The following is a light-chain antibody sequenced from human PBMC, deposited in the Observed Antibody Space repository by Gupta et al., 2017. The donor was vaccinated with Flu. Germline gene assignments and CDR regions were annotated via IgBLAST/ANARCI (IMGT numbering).Light chain of an antibody. CDR2: DAS. Sequence: EVVLTQSPATLSLSPGERATLSCRASQSVKGALAWYQQKPGQAPRLLVYDASNRAAGIPVKFSGRGSGTDFTLTISNLEPEDFAVYYCQQRADWPLTFGGGTKVEIK. CDR1: QSVKGA. V-gene: IGKV3-11*01. CDR3: QQRADWPLT. J-gene: IGKJ4*01.